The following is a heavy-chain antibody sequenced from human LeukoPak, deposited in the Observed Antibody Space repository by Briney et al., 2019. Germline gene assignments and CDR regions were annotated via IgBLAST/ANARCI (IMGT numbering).Heavy chain of an antibody. Sequence: ASVKVSCKASGYAFTSYAISWVRQAPGQGLEWMGGIIPIFGTANYAQKFQGRVTITADESTSTAYMELSSLRSEDTAVYYCARGPYGGNSNYYYYGMDVWGQGTTVTVSS. J-gene: IGHJ6*02. D-gene: IGHD4-23*01. CDR2: IIPIFGTA. CDR3: ARGPYGGNSNYYYYGMDV. CDR1: GYAFTSYA. V-gene: IGHV1-69*13.